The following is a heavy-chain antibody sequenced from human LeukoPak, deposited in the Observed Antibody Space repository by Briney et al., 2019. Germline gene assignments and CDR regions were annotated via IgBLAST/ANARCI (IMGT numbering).Heavy chain of an antibody. Sequence: ASVKVSCKASGGTFTSYDINWVRQAPGQGLEWVGWMNPNSGNTGYAQKFQGRVTITRNTSISTAYMELSSLRSEDTAVYYCARGPWSSGSYSLDYWGQGTLVTVSS. V-gene: IGHV1-8*03. CDR1: GGTFTSYD. CDR3: ARGPWSSGSYSLDY. J-gene: IGHJ4*02. CDR2: MNPNSGNT. D-gene: IGHD3-10*01.